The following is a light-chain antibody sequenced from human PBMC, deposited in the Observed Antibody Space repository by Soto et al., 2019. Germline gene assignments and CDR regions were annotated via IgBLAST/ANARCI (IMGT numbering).Light chain of an antibody. Sequence: IVLTQSKATLSVSPGESATLSCRASQSVSSNLAWYQQKPGQAPRLLIYDASTRATGIPARFSGSGSGTEFTLTISSLQSEDFAVYYCQQYNNWPWTFGQGTKV. V-gene: IGKV3-15*01. J-gene: IGKJ1*01. CDR3: QQYNNWPWT. CDR2: DAS. CDR1: QSVSSN.